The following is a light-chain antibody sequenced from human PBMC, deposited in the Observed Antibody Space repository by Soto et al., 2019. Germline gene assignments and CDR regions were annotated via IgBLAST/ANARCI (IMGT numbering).Light chain of an antibody. J-gene: IGKJ3*01. Sequence: EIVMTQSPATLSLSPGERATLSCRASQSIRSYLAWYQQKPGQAPRLLIYDAFNRATGIPARFSGSGSGTDFTLTISSLEPEDLAVYYCQQRSNWRFTFGPGTKVDIK. V-gene: IGKV3-11*01. CDR2: DAF. CDR1: QSIRSY. CDR3: QQRSNWRFT.